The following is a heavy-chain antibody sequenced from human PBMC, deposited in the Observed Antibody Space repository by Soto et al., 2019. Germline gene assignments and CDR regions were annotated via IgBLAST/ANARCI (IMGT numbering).Heavy chain of an antibody. V-gene: IGHV3-7*01. CDR3: AREHSSSWMPIDY. J-gene: IGHJ4*02. CDR2: IKQDGSEK. CDR1: GFTFSSYW. Sequence: GGSLRLSCAASGFTFSSYWMSWVRQAPGKGLEWVANIKQDGSEKYYVDSVKGRFTISRDNAKNSLYLQMNSLRAEDTAVYYCAREHSSSWMPIDYWGQGTLVTVSS. D-gene: IGHD6-13*01.